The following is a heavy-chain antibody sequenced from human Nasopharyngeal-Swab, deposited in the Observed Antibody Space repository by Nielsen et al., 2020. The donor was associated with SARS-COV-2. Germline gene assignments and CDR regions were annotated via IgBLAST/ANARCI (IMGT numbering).Heavy chain of an antibody. D-gene: IGHD3-9*01. V-gene: IGHV3-11*01. CDR2: ISSSGSTI. J-gene: IGHJ5*02. Sequence: WIRQPPGKGLEWVSYISSSGSTIYYADSVKGRFTISRDNAKNSLYLQMNSLRAEDTAVYYCARDPVGYYDILTGYYKGDYNWFDPWGQGTLVTVSS. CDR3: ARDPVGYYDILTGYYKGDYNWFDP.